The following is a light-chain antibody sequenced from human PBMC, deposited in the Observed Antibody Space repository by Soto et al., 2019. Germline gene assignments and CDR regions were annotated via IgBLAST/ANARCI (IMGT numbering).Light chain of an antibody. CDR1: NIGSQS. Sequence: SSVLTQPPSVSVSPGKTASITCGGNNIGSQSVHWYQQKPGQAPVLVVFYDRVRPSGIPERFSGSNSGNTATLTISRVEAGDEADYYCQVWDSSNDHSGVFGGGTKLTVL. CDR2: YDR. J-gene: IGLJ2*01. CDR3: QVWDSSNDHSGV. V-gene: IGLV3-21*04.